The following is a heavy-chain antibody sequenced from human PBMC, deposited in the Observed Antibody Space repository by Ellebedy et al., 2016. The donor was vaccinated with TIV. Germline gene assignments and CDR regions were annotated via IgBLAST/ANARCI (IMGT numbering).Heavy chain of an antibody. J-gene: IGHJ6*02. CDR1: GGTFSSYA. Sequence: AASVKVSCKASGGTFSSYAISWVRQAPGQGPEWMGRIIPILGIANYAQKFQGRVTITADKSTSTAYMELSSLRSEDTAVYYCARDRDSSSWYFGGYYYYGMDVWGQGTTVTVSS. V-gene: IGHV1-69*04. CDR3: ARDRDSSSWYFGGYYYYGMDV. CDR2: IIPILGIA. D-gene: IGHD6-13*01.